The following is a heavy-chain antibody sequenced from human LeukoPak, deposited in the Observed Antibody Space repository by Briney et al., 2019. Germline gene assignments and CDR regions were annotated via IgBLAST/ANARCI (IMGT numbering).Heavy chain of an antibody. J-gene: IGHJ4*02. CDR3: AKDPDCTSGVCYTFFDY. D-gene: IGHD2-8*01. V-gene: IGHV3-30*02. CDR1: GFAFRSHA. CDR2: IRYDGSKK. Sequence: GGSLRLSCTASGFAFRSHAMHWVRQAPGKGLEWVAFIRYDGSKKFYADSVKGRFTISRDNSKTTLFLHMNGLRAEDTAVYYCAKDPDCTSGVCYTFFDYWGQGTLVTVSS.